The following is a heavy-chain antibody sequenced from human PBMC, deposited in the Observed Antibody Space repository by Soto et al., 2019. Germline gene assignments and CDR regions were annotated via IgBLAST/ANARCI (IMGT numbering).Heavy chain of an antibody. V-gene: IGHV1-18*01. Sequence: ASVKVSCKASGYTFTSYDISWVRQAPGQRLEWMGWISAYNSNTKYAQKLQGRVTITTDTSTTTAYMELSSLRSEDTAVHYCARDCSSSSCYKVLDNWGQGTLVTVSS. CDR1: GYTFTSYD. J-gene: IGHJ4*02. CDR2: ISAYNSNT. D-gene: IGHD2-2*02. CDR3: ARDCSSSSCYKVLDN.